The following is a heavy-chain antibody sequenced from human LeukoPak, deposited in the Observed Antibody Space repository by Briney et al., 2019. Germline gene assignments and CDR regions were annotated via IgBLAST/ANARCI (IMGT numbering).Heavy chain of an antibody. CDR1: GYTFTGYY. D-gene: IGHD2-2*01. Sequence: ASVKVSCKASGYTFTGYYIQWVRQAPGQGLEWMGWINPNSGGTNYAQKFQGRVTMTRDTSFSTAYMELSRLRSDDTAVYFCARDHCVSSGCYEDYYYGMDVWGRGTTVTVSS. CDR2: INPNSGGT. V-gene: IGHV1-2*02. CDR3: ARDHCVSSGCYEDYYYGMDV. J-gene: IGHJ6*02.